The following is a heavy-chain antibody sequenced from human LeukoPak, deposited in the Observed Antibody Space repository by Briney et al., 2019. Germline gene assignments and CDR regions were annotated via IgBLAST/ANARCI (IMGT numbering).Heavy chain of an antibody. Sequence: PSETLSLTCTVSGVSINSHYWSWIRQPPGKGLQWIGFISYSGSTSYNPSLMSRVTISVDTSKNQFSLKLNSVTAADTALYFCARSYYDFWSGFYSDFWGQGALVTVSS. CDR1: GVSINSHY. CDR3: ARSYYDFWSGFYSDF. J-gene: IGHJ4*02. V-gene: IGHV4-59*11. D-gene: IGHD3-3*01. CDR2: ISYSGST.